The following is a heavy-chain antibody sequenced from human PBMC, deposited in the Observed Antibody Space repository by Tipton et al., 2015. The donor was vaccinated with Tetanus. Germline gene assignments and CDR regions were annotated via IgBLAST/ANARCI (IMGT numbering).Heavy chain of an antibody. D-gene: IGHD3-10*01. V-gene: IGHV5-51*01. CDR3: ARLPKHYSASGST. J-gene: IGHJ5*02. CDR1: GYTFNTFW. Sequence: QLVQSGAEIKKPGESLNISCKASGYTFNTFWIAWVRQMPGKGLEWMGIIYPGDSDIRYSPTFQGQVTMSVDKSINTAFLQWTSLKPSDTAIYFCARLPKHYSASGSTWGQGTLVTVSS. CDR2: IYPGDSDI.